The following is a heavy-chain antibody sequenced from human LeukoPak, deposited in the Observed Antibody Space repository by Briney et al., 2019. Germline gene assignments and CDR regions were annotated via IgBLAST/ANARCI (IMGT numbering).Heavy chain of an antibody. CDR1: GGTFSSYA. Sequence: ASVKVSCKASGGTFSSYAISWVRQAPGQGLEWMGGIIPIFGTANYAQKFQGRVTITTDESTSTAYMELSSLRSEDTAVYYCATYLLWFGDHPGGFDPWGQGTLVTVSS. D-gene: IGHD3-10*01. CDR2: IIPIFGTA. J-gene: IGHJ5*02. V-gene: IGHV1-69*05. CDR3: ATYLLWFGDHPGGFDP.